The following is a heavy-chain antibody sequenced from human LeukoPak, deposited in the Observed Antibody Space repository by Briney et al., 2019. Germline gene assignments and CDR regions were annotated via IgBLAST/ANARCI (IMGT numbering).Heavy chain of an antibody. Sequence: KPGGSLRLSCAASGFTFSSHSMNWVRQAPGKGLEWVSSISSSSSHIYYADSVKGRFTISRDNAKNSLYLQMNSLRAEDTAVYYCARVVAVAGRAFDIWGQGTMVTVSS. CDR3: ARVVAVAGRAFDI. CDR2: ISSSSSHI. J-gene: IGHJ3*02. D-gene: IGHD6-19*01. V-gene: IGHV3-21*01. CDR1: GFTFSSHS.